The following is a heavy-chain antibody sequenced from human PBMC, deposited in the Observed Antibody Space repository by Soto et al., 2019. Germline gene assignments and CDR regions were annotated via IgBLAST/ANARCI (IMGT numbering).Heavy chain of an antibody. J-gene: IGHJ2*01. V-gene: IGHV4-31*03. CDR1: GGSISSGGYY. Sequence: QVQLQESGPGLVKPSQTLSLTCTVSGGSISSGGYYWSWIRQHPGKGLEWIGYIYYSGSTYYNPPPKSRVTISVDTSKNQFSLKLSSVTAADSAVYYCAREFPGDYPPQSDWYFDLWGRGTLVTVSS. CDR2: IYYSGST. CDR3: AREFPGDYPPQSDWYFDL. D-gene: IGHD4-17*01.